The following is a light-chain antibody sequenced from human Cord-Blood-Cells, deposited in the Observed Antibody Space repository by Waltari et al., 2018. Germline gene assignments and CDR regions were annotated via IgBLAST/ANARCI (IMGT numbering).Light chain of an antibody. J-gene: IGLJ3*02. Sequence: QSALTQPASVSGSPGQSITISCTGNSSDVGRYNLVSWYQQHPGKAPKLMIYEGSKRPSGVSNRFSGSKSGNTASLTISGLQAEDEADYYCCSYAGSWVFGGGTKLTVL. CDR2: EGS. CDR1: SSDVGRYNL. CDR3: CSYAGSWV. V-gene: IGLV2-23*01.